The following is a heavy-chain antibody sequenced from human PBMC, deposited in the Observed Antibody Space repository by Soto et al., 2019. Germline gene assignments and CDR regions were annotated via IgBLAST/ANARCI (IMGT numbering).Heavy chain of an antibody. CDR3: ARDPIMTTVTTPIYYYYGMDV. V-gene: IGHV1-46*01. CDR2: INPSGGST. Sequence: ASVKVSCKASGYTFTSYYMHWVRQAPGQGLEWMGIINPSGGSTSYAQKFQGRVTMTRATSTSTVYMELSSLRSEDTAVYYCARDPIMTTVTTPIYYYYGMDVWGQGTTVTVSS. J-gene: IGHJ6*02. D-gene: IGHD4-17*01. CDR1: GYTFTSYY.